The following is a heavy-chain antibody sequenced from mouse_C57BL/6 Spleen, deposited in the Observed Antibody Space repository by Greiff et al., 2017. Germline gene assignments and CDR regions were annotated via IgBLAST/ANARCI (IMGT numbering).Heavy chain of an antibody. CDR3: ARVPYGYDGGYAMDY. D-gene: IGHD2-2*01. V-gene: IGHV1-19*01. CDR2: INPYNGGT. J-gene: IGHJ4*01. Sequence: VQLKESGPVLVKPGASVKMSCKASGYTFTDYYMNWVKQSHGKSLEWIGVINPYNGGTSYNQKFKGKATLTVDKSSSTAYMELNSLTSEDSAVYYWARVPYGYDGGYAMDYWGQGTSVTVSS. CDR1: GYTFTDYY.